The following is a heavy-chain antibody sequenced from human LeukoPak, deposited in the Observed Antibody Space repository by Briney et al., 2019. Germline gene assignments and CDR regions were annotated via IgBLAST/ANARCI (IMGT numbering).Heavy chain of an antibody. CDR3: AKNLGYYDSGSYYDY. Sequence: GSLRLSCAASGFTFSSYTMHWVRQAPGKGLEWVAVISYDESNKYYADSVKGRFTISRDNSNNTLYLQMNSLRAEDTAVYFCAKNLGYYDSGSYYDYWGQGTLVTVSS. CDR1: GFTFSSYT. V-gene: IGHV3-30-3*02. D-gene: IGHD3-10*01. CDR2: ISYDESNK. J-gene: IGHJ4*02.